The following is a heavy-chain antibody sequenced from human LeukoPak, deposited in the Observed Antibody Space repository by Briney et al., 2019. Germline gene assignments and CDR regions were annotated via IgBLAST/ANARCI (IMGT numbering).Heavy chain of an antibody. J-gene: IGHJ4*02. V-gene: IGHV4-34*01. CDR1: GGSFSGYY. D-gene: IGHD2-15*01. CDR2: INHSGST. Sequence: PSETLSLTCAVYGGSFSGYYWSWIRQPPGKGLEWIGEINHSGSTNYNPSLKSRVTISVDTSKNQFSLKLSSVTAADTAVYYCARIMGPSGDWGQGTLVTVSS. CDR3: ARIMGPSGD.